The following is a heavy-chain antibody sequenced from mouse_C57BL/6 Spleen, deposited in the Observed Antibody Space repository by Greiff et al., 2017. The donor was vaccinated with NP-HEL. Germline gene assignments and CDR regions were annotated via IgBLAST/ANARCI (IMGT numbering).Heavy chain of an antibody. V-gene: IGHV1-5*01. CDR1: GYTFTSYW. CDR3: CPSSGYWYFDV. D-gene: IGHD3-1*01. Sequence: VQLQQSGPVLARPGASVKMSCKTSGYTFTSYWMHWVKQRPGQGLAWIGAIYPGNSDTSYNQKFKGKAKLTAVTSASTAYMELSSLTNEDSAVYYCCPSSGYWYFDVWGTGTTVTVSS. CDR2: IYPGNSDT. J-gene: IGHJ1*03.